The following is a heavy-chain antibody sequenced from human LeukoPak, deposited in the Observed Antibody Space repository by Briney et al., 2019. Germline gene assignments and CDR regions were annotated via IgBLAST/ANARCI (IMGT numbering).Heavy chain of an antibody. Sequence: TETLSLTCTVSGGSITSYYWSWIRQPPGKGLEWIGYIDYSGSTNYNPSLKSRVTISVDTSKNQFSLRLSSVTAADTAVYHCARWGSGWYFDYWGQGTLVTVSS. CDR1: GGSITSYY. J-gene: IGHJ4*02. CDR3: ARWGSGWYFDY. CDR2: IDYSGST. D-gene: IGHD6-19*01. V-gene: IGHV4-59*08.